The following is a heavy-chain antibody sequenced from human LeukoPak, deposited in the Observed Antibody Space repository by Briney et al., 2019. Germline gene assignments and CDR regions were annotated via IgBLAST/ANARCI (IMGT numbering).Heavy chain of an antibody. J-gene: IGHJ4*02. D-gene: IGHD3-10*01. CDR2: IYHSGST. CDR3: ARDPYGSGSHFDY. CDR1: GGSISSFY. Sequence: SETLSLTCTVSGGSISSFYWRWIQQPPGRGLEWIGYIYHSGSTNYNPSLKSRVTISIDTSKNQFSLKLSSVTTADTAVYYCARDPYGSGSHFDYWGQGTLVTVSS. V-gene: IGHV4-59*01.